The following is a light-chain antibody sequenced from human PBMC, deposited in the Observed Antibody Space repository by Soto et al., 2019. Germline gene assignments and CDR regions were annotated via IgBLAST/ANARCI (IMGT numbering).Light chain of an antibody. CDR1: QVIGNT. J-gene: IGKJ1*01. V-gene: IGKV3-15*01. CDR3: QQYNNWPPWT. Sequence: EIVITQSPATLSVSPGAGATLSCRASQVIGNTLAWYQQKPGQTPRLLIYGASTRATGIPARFSGSGSGTEVTLTISSLQSEDFAVYYCQQYNNWPPWTFGQGTKVDIK. CDR2: GAS.